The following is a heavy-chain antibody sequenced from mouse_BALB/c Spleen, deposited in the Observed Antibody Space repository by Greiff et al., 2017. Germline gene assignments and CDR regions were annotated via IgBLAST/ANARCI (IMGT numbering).Heavy chain of an antibody. CDR3: ARSHYYGYGGYAMDY. CDR1: GFTFSSFG. V-gene: IGHV5-17*02. J-gene: IGHJ4*01. Sequence: EVNLVESGGGLVQPGGSRKLSCAASGFTFSSFGMHWVRQAPEKGLEWVAYISSGSSTIYYADTVKGRFTISRDNPKNTLFLQMTSLRSEDTAMYYCARSHYYGYGGYAMDYWGQGTSVTVSS. CDR2: ISSGSSTI. D-gene: IGHD1-2*01.